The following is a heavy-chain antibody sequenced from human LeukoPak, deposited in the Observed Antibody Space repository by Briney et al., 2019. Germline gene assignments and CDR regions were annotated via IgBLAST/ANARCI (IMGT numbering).Heavy chain of an antibody. CDR2: IDARSGIT. CDR1: GFTFRIFG. J-gene: IGHJ3*02. CDR3: ARTYDFGRGPPGDAFDN. Sequence: QSGGSLRLSCAASGFTFRIFGLSWVRQAPGKGPEWVSYIDARSGITYYADSVQGRFTISRDDARGSVFLQMDGLRVDDTAVYYCARTYDFGRGPPGDAFDNWGPGTWVIVSS. D-gene: IGHD3-3*01. V-gene: IGHV3-48*04.